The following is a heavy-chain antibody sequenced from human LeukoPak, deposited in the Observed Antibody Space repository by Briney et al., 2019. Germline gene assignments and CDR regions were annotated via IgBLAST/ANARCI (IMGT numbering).Heavy chain of an antibody. V-gene: IGHV4-34*01. CDR3: ARTEKRITMVRGVKYNWFDP. CDR2: INHSGST. Sequence: PETLSLTCAVYGGSFSGYYRSWIRQPPGKGLEWIGEINHSGSTNYNPSLKSRVTISVDTSKNQFSLKLSSVTAADTAVYYCARTEKRITMVRGVKYNWFDPWGQGTLVTVSS. J-gene: IGHJ5*02. D-gene: IGHD3-10*01. CDR1: GGSFSGYY.